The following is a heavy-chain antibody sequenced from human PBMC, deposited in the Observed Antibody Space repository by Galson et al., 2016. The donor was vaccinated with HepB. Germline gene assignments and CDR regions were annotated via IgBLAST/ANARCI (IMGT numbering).Heavy chain of an antibody. CDR2: IYYIGST. D-gene: IGHD2-21*01. CDR1: DGSVRSSSNY. Sequence: ETLSLTCTVSDGSVRSSSNYWGWIRQPPGKGLEWIGTIYYIGSTYYNPSLKSRVTVSVDTSKNQFSLRLTSVTAADTAVYYCARRRDWQGTEAFDIWGQGQWSPSLQ. CDR3: ARRRDWQGTEAFDI. J-gene: IGHJ3*02. V-gene: IGHV4-39*01.